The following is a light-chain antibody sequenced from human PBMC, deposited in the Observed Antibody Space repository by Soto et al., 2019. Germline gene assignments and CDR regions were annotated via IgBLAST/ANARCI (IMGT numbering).Light chain of an antibody. J-gene: IGLJ3*02. Sequence: QSALTQPASVSGSPGQSITISCTGTSSDVGGYNYVSWYQQHPGKAPKLMIYDVSKRPSGVSNRFSGSKSGNTASLTISGLQAEDEADYYCSSYTSSSRWVFGGGTKVTVL. CDR2: DVS. CDR1: SSDVGGYNY. V-gene: IGLV2-14*01. CDR3: SSYTSSSRWV.